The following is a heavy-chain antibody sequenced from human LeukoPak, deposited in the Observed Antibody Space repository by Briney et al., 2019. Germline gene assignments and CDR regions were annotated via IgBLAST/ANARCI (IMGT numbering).Heavy chain of an antibody. CDR3: AKNGGYSYGLYYFDY. D-gene: IGHD5-18*01. J-gene: IGHJ4*02. V-gene: IGHV3-49*04. Sequence: GGSLRLSCTASGFTFGDYVMSWVRQAPGKGLEWVGFIRSKAYGGTTKNAASVKGRFTISRDNSKNTLYLQMDSLRAEDSAVYYCAKNGGYSYGLYYFDYWGQGTLVTVSS. CDR2: IRSKAYGGTT. CDR1: GFTFGDYV.